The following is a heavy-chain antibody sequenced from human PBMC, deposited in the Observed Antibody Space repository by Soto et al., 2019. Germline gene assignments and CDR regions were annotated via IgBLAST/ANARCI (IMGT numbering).Heavy chain of an antibody. CDR3: ERVASKSIYSSSWFNWFDP. CDR2: MNPNSGNT. Sequence: ASVKVSCKASGYTFTSYDINWVRQATGQGLEWMGWMNPNSGNTGYAQKFQGRVTMTRNTSISTAYMELSSLRSEDTAVYYCERVASKSIYSSSWFNWFDPWGQGTLVTVSS. D-gene: IGHD6-13*01. V-gene: IGHV1-8*01. J-gene: IGHJ5*02. CDR1: GYTFTSYD.